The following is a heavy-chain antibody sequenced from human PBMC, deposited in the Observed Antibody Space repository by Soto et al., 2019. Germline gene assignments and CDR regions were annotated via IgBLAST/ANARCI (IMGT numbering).Heavy chain of an antibody. CDR3: ARVGGINWFDP. D-gene: IGHD3-16*01. J-gene: IGHJ5*02. V-gene: IGHV4-31*03. CDR1: GGSISSGGYY. Sequence: QVQLQESAPGLVKPSQTLSLTCTVSGGSISSGGYYWSWIRQHPGKGLEWIGYIYYSGSTYYNPSLQSRVTLSVDTFKNQFSLKLSSVTAADTAVYYCARVGGINWFDPWGQGTLVTVSS. CDR2: IYYSGST.